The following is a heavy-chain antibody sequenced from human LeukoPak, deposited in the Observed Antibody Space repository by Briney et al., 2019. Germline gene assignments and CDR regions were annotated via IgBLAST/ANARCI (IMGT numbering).Heavy chain of an antibody. J-gene: IGHJ5*02. CDR3: ARSRGGYGDYGGWFDP. CDR2: IHSNGST. CDR1: DGSTGSFF. D-gene: IGHD3-16*01. Sequence: ASETMSPTSTVADGSTGSFFWSWIRQPPKDVLGWIGYIHSNGSTKYNPSLKSRVTISADKSDNPSSLTLNSVTAADTAADYCARSRGGYGDYGGWFDPWGQGILVTVSS. V-gene: IGHV4-59*01.